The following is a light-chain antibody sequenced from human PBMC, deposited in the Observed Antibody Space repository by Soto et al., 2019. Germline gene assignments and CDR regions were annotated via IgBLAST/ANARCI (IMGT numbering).Light chain of an antibody. Sequence: DIQMTQSPSTLSASVGDRVTITCRASQSINIWLAWYQQKAGKAPKLLIYDASTLENRVPLRFSGSGSGKDFTLTFSGLRPDDFAIYYCKQYNIYSYTFGQGTRLEIK. J-gene: IGKJ5*01. CDR3: KQYNIYSYT. V-gene: IGKV1-5*01. CDR1: QSINIW. CDR2: DAS.